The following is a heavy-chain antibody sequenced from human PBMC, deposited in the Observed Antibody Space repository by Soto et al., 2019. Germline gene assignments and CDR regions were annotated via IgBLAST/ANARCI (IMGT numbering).Heavy chain of an antibody. CDR1: GFDFSSYA. Sequence: GGSLRLSCAASGFDFSSYAMTWVRQAPGKGLEWVSGITYTGDTTYYADSVKGRFTISRDNHRNTLYLQMNSLRADDTAMYFCAKDWPGTSSVTSDYWGQGTLVTVSS. CDR2: ITYTGDTT. V-gene: IGHV3-23*01. D-gene: IGHD4-17*01. J-gene: IGHJ4*02. CDR3: AKDWPGTSSVTSDY.